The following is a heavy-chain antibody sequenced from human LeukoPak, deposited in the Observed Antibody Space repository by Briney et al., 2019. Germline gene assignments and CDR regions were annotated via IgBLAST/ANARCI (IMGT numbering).Heavy chain of an antibody. Sequence: ASVKVSCKASGYTFTSYYMHWVRQAPGQGLEWMGIINPSGGSTSYAQKFQGRVTMTRDTSTTTVYVELSSLRSEDTVVYYCARDRLEDRYYYYYGMDVWGQGTTVTVSS. V-gene: IGHV1-46*01. J-gene: IGHJ6*02. D-gene: IGHD1-1*01. CDR2: INPSGGST. CDR1: GYTFTSYY. CDR3: ARDRLEDRYYYYYGMDV.